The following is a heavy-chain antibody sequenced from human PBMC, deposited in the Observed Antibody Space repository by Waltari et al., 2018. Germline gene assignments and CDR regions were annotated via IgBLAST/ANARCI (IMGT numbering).Heavy chain of an antibody. V-gene: IGHV3-30-3*01. J-gene: IGHJ4*02. CDR3: ARANLKPSSPLRYFDWLSYYFDY. D-gene: IGHD3-9*01. CDR1: A. Sequence: AMHWVRQAPGKGLEWVAVISYDGSNKYYADSVKGRFTISRDNSKNTLYLQMNSLRAEDTAVYYCARANLKPSSPLRYFDWLSYYFDYWGQGTLVTVSS. CDR2: ISYDGSNK.